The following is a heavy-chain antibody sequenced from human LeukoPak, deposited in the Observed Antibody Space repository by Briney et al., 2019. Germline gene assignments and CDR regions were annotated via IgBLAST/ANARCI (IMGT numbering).Heavy chain of an antibody. V-gene: IGHV4-39*07. D-gene: IGHD1-26*01. Sequence: SETLSLTCTVSGGSISSSSYYWGWIRQPPGKGLEWIGSIYYSGSTNYNPSLKSRVTISVDTSKNQFSLKLSSVTAADTAVYYCARRQGDEYVGAIDYWGQGTLVTVSS. CDR1: GGSISSSSYY. CDR3: ARRQGDEYVGAIDY. CDR2: IYYSGST. J-gene: IGHJ4*02.